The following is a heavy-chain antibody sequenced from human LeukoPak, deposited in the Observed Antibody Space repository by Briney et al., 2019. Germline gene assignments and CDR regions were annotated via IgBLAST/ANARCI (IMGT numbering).Heavy chain of an antibody. Sequence: GGSLRLSCAASGFTFSSYVMNWVRQAPGEGLEWVSGISGSGASTYYADSVKGRFTISRDNSKNTLYLQMNSLRAEDTAVYYCAKGALWDYFDFWGQGTLVTVSS. CDR3: AKGALWDYFDF. CDR1: GFTFSSYV. CDR2: ISGSGAST. V-gene: IGHV3-23*01. D-gene: IGHD7-27*01. J-gene: IGHJ4*02.